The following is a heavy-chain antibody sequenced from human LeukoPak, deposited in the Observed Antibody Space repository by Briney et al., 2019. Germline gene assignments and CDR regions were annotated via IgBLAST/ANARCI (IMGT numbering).Heavy chain of an antibody. V-gene: IGHV1-2*02. D-gene: IGHD3-3*01. Sequence: ASVKVSCKVSGYTFTDFYIHCVRQAPGNGLEWMGWINPNNGDTDYALRFQGRVTMTRDTSINTVYMELTRLRSDDTAVYYCARSGNFGVVTYDYWGQGTLVTVSS. J-gene: IGHJ4*02. CDR1: GYTFTDFY. CDR2: INPNNGDT. CDR3: ARSGNFGVVTYDY.